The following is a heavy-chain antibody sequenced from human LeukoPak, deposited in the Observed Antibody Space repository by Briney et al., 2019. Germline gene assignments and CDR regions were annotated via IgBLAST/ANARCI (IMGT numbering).Heavy chain of an antibody. CDR2: IYYSGST. CDR1: GVSISSYY. V-gene: IGHV4-59*01. CDR3: ARPRYWAAFDT. J-gene: IGHJ3*02. Sequence: SETLSLTCTVSGVSISSYYWSCGRQPPGKGLGWIGYIYYSGSTNYNPSLKSRVTISVDTSKNQFSLKLSSVTAADTAVYYCARPRYWAAFDTWGQGTMVTVSS. D-gene: IGHD2-8*02.